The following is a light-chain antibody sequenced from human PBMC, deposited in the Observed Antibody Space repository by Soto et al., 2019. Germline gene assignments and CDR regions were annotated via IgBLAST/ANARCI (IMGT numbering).Light chain of an antibody. Sequence: QSALTQPPSVSGAPGQRVTISCTGSSSNIGAGYDVHWYQQLPGTAPKLLIYGNSNRPSGVPDRFSGSKSGTSASLAITGLQAEDEADYCCQSYDSSLSGSGVFGTGTKVTVL. J-gene: IGLJ1*01. CDR1: SSNIGAGYD. V-gene: IGLV1-40*01. CDR3: QSYDSSLSGSGV. CDR2: GNS.